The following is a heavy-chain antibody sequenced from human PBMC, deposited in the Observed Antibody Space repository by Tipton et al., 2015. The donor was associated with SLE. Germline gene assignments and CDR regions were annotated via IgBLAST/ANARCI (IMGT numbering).Heavy chain of an antibody. CDR3: ASSSGGSSINWFDP. CDR2: INHSGST. CDR1: GGSFSAYY. D-gene: IGHD2-15*01. V-gene: IGHV4-34*01. J-gene: IGHJ5*02. Sequence: TLSLTCAVYGGSFSAYYWSWIRQPPGKGLEWIGEINHSGSTNYNPSLKSRVTISVDTSKNQFSLKLTSVTAADTAVYYCASSSGGSSINWFDPWGQGTLVTVSS.